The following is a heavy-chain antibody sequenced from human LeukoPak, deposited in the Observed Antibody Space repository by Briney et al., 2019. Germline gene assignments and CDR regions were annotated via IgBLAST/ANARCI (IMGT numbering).Heavy chain of an antibody. D-gene: IGHD3-16*02. CDR1: GYTFTSYD. CDR3: ATRAGYDYVWGSYRYTPTGAFDI. CDR2: MNPNSGNT. V-gene: IGHV1-8*03. J-gene: IGHJ3*02. Sequence: GASVKVSCKASGYTFTSYDINWVRQATGQGLEWMGWMNPNSGNTGYAQKFQGRVTITRNTSISTAYMELCSLRSEDTAVYYCATRAGYDYVWGSYRYTPTGAFDIWGQGTMVTVSS.